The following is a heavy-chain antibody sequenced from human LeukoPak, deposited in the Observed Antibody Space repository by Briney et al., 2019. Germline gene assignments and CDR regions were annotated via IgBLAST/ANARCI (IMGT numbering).Heavy chain of an antibody. CDR1: GFTFSTYA. D-gene: IGHD6-19*01. CDR3: AKASSSAWRNDFDY. Sequence: GGSLTLSCAASGFTFSTYAMSWVRQAPGKGLEWVSAISGSAGSTNYADSVKGRLTISRDNAKNTLSLQMNSLRAEDTAVYYCAKASSSAWRNDFDYWGQGNLVTVSS. V-gene: IGHV3-23*01. CDR2: ISGSAGST. J-gene: IGHJ4*02.